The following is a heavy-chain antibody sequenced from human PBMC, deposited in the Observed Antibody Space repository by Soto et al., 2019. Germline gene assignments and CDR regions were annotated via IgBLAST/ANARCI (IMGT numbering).Heavy chain of an antibody. CDR2: IDPSDSYI. Sequence: EVQRVQSGAEVKKPGESLRISCKGSGYCLANYWINWVRQMPGKGLEWMGRIDPSDSYINYSPSFQGHVTISADKSISTAYLQWSTLKASDTAMYYCARLNGGYDYGLHFDYWGKGTLVTVSS. CDR3: ARLNGGYDYGLHFDY. J-gene: IGHJ4*02. V-gene: IGHV5-10-1*01. CDR1: GYCLANYW. D-gene: IGHD5-12*01.